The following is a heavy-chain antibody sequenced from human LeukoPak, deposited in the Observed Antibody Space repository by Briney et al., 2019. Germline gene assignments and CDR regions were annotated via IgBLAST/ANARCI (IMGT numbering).Heavy chain of an antibody. CDR3: ARTRYYYDSSGYQDYYYGMDV. V-gene: IGHV3-53*04. D-gene: IGHD3-22*01. Sequence: GGSLRLSCAASGFTVSSNYMSWVRPAPGKGLEWVSVIYSGGSTYYADSVKGRFTISRHNSKNKLYLQMNILRAEDTAMYYCARTRYYYDSSGYQDYYYGMDVWGQGTTVTVSS. J-gene: IGHJ6*02. CDR2: IYSGGST. CDR1: GFTVSSNY.